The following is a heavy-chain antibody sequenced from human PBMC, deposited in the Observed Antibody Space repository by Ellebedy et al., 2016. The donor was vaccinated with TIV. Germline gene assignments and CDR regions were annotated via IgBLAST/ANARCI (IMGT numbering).Heavy chain of an antibody. CDR1: GHTFSNQW. V-gene: IGHV5-51*07. CDR2: IYSGDSDT. J-gene: IGHJ4*02. D-gene: IGHD1-26*01. CDR3: ARTSGSYLSFFDS. Sequence: GESLKISCKGTGHTFSNQWIAWVHQLPGKGLEWMGIIYSGDSDTRDSPSFQGQVTISADKSNATAYLQWSRLKASDSATYYCARTSGSYLSFFDSWGQGTLVTVSS.